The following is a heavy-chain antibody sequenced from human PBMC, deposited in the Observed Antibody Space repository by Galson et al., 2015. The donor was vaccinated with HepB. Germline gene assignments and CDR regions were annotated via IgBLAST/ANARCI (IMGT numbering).Heavy chain of an antibody. CDR3: AHTQPGDYYDSSGYYY. J-gene: IGHJ4*02. CDR1: GFSLSTSGVG. V-gene: IGHV2-5*02. CDR2: IYWDDDK. Sequence: PALVKPTQTLTLTCTFSGFSLSTSGVGVGWIRQPPGKALEWLALIYWDDDKRYSPSLKSRLTITKDTSKNQVVLTMTNMDPVDTATYYCAHTQPGDYYDSSGYYYWGQGTLVTVSS. D-gene: IGHD3-22*01.